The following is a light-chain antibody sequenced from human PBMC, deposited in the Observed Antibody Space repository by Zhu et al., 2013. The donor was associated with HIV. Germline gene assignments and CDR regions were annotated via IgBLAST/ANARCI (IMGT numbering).Light chain of an antibody. CDR3: QQFHDWPPFT. Sequence: EIVLTQSPGTLSLSPGERLTLSCRASQTIGNSLVWYQQKPGQAPRLLIYTSSTRATGIPTRFSGSGSGTDFTLTINSLKSEDSAVYYCQQFHDWPPFTFGPGTKLEI. J-gene: IGKJ2*01. V-gene: IGKV3D-15*01. CDR1: QTIGNS. CDR2: TSS.